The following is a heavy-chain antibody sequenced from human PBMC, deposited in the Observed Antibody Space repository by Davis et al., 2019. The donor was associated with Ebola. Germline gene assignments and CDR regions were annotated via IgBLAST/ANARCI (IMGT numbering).Heavy chain of an antibody. J-gene: IGHJ6*02. D-gene: IGHD2-2*01. CDR2: ISSSSSYI. Sequence: PGGSLRLSCAASGFTFSSYAMSWVRQAPGKGLEWVSSISSSSSYIYYADSVKGRFTISRDNAKNTLYLQMNSLRAEDTAVYYCARAGFGPAAPWGQGTTVTVSS. V-gene: IGHV3-21*01. CDR1: GFTFSSYA. CDR3: ARAGFGPAAP.